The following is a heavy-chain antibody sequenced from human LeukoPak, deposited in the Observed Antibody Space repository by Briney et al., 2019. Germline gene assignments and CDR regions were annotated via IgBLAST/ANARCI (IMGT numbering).Heavy chain of an antibody. CDR1: GGTFSNYA. J-gene: IGHJ6*03. CDR2: IIPMFGTT. D-gene: IGHD4-11*01. CDR3: ASVTVTTWAPDGHMDV. Sequence: SVKVSCKASGGTFSNYAISWVRQAPGQGLEWMGRIIPMFGTTNYAQNFQGRVTITTDESTSTAYMEVSSLRSEDTAVYYCASVTVTTWAPDGHMDVWGKGTTVTVSS. V-gene: IGHV1-69*05.